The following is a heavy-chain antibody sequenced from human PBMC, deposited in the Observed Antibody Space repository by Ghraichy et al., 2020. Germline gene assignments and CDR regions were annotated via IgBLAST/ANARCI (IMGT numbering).Heavy chain of an antibody. J-gene: IGHJ4*02. CDR1: GFTFSSYA. CDR2: ISVSGGST. V-gene: IGHV3-23*01. CDR3: AKGPATYCSSTSCPPDC. D-gene: IGHD2-2*01. Sequence: GGSLRLSCAASGFTFSSYAMSWVRQAPGKGLEWVSAISVSGGSTYYADSVKGRFTISRDNSKNTLYLQMNSLRAEDAAVYYCAKGPATYCSSTSCPPDCWGQGTLVTVSS.